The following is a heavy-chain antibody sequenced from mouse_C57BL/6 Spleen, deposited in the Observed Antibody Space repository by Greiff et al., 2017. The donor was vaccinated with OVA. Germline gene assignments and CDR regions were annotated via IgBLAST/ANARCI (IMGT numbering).Heavy chain of an antibody. CDR2: IWTGGGT. CDR1: GFSLTSYA. V-gene: IGHV2-9-1*01. D-gene: IGHD2-1*01. J-gene: IGHJ4*01. CDR3: ASQTYGNSHYYAMDY. Sequence: VKLQESGPGLVAPSQSLSITCTVSGFSLTSYAISWVRQPPGKGLEWLGVIWTGGGTNYNSALKSRLSISKDNSKSQVFLKMNSLQTDDTARYYCASQTYGNSHYYAMDYWGQGTSVTVSS.